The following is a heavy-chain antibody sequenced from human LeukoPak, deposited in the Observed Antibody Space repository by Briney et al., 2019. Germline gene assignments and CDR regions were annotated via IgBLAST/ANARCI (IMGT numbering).Heavy chain of an antibody. D-gene: IGHD2-2*01. Sequence: ASVKVSCKASGYTFTGYYMHWVRQAPGQGLEWMGWINPNSGGTNYAQKFQGRVTMTRDTSISTAYMELSRLRSDDTAVYYCAREPRQGYCSGTSCYALFHYYYYYGMDVWGQGTTVTVSS. CDR1: GYTFTGYY. J-gene: IGHJ6*02. CDR2: INPNSGGT. V-gene: IGHV1-2*02. CDR3: AREPRQGYCSGTSCYALFHYYYYYGMDV.